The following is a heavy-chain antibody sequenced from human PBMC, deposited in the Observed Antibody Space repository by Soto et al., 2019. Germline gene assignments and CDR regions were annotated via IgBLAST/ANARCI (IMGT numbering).Heavy chain of an antibody. V-gene: IGHV3-30*18. Sequence: QVQLVESGGGVVQPGRSLRLSCAASGFTFSSYGMHWVRQAPGKGLEWVAVISYDGSNKYYADSVKGRFTISRDNSKNTLYLQMNSLRAEDTAVYYCAKDVAAAGTAFYWGQGTLVTVSS. CDR2: ISYDGSNK. CDR1: GFTFSSYG. J-gene: IGHJ4*02. D-gene: IGHD6-13*01. CDR3: AKDVAAAGTAFY.